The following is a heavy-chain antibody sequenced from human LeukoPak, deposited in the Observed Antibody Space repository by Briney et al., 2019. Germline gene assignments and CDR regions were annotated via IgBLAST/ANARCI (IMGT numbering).Heavy chain of an antibody. CDR1: GFTFSSYA. J-gene: IGHJ4*02. V-gene: IGHV3-23*01. CDR3: AKELKDSSGYYYDYFDY. CDR2: ISGSGGST. D-gene: IGHD3-22*01. Sequence: GGSLRLSCAATGFTFSSYAMSWVRQAPGKGLEWVSAISGSGGSTYYADSVKGRFTISRDNSKNTLYLQMNSLRAEDTAVYYCAKELKDSSGYYYDYFDYWGQGTLVTVSS.